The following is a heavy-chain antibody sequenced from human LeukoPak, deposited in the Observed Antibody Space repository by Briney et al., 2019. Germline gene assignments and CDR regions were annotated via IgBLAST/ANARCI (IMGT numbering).Heavy chain of an antibody. CDR3: ARDTPINWFDP. Sequence: ASVKVSCKASGYTFTTYPINWVRQAPGQGLEWMGGIIPIFGTANYAQKFQGRVTITADESTSTAYMELSSLRSEDTAVYYCARDTPINWFDPWGQGTLVTVSS. CDR2: IIPIFGTA. V-gene: IGHV1-69*13. J-gene: IGHJ5*02. CDR1: GYTFTTYP.